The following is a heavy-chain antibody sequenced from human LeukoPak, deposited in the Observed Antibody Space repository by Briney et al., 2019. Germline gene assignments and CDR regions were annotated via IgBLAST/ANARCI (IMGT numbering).Heavy chain of an antibody. Sequence: PGGSLRLSCAASGFTFSSYAMSWARQAPGKGLEWVSAISGSGGSTYYADSVKGRFTISRDNSKNTLYLQMNSLRAEDTAVYYCAKDWATYDFWSGCDYWGQGTLVTVSS. CDR3: AKDWATYDFWSGCDY. CDR2: ISGSGGST. D-gene: IGHD3-3*01. V-gene: IGHV3-23*01. J-gene: IGHJ4*02. CDR1: GFTFSSYA.